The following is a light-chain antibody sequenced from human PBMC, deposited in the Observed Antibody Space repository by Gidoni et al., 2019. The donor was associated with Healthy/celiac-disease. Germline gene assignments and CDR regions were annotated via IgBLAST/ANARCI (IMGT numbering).Light chain of an antibody. CDR3: QQYYSTPLT. J-gene: IGKJ4*01. V-gene: IGKV4-1*01. CDR2: WAS. CDR1: QSVLYSSNNKNY. Sequence: MMTQPPDSLPVSLGERATINGKSSQSVLYSSNNKNYLAWYQQKPGQPPKLLIYWASTRESGVPDRFSGSGSGTYFTLTSSSLQAEDVAVYYCQQYYSTPLTFXGXTKVEIK.